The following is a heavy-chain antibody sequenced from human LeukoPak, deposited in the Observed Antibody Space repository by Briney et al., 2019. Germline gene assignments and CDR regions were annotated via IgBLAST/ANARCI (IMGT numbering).Heavy chain of an antibody. D-gene: IGHD4-17*01. CDR1: GFTFTSYT. Sequence: GGSLRLSCAASGFTFTSYTMTWARQAPGKGLEWVSAISGSGGSTYYANSVKGRFTISRDNSKNTLYLQMNSLRADDTAVYYCAKDRYGDYSFDYWGQGTLVTVSS. CDR2: ISGSGGST. CDR3: AKDRYGDYSFDY. J-gene: IGHJ4*02. V-gene: IGHV3-23*01.